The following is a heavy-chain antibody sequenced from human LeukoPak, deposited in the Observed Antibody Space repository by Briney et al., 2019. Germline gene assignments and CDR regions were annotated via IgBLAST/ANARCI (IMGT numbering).Heavy chain of an antibody. J-gene: IGHJ6*02. Sequence: GGSLRLSCAASGFTFSSYTMNWVRQAPGKGLEWVSYISSSGSTVYYADSVKGRFTISRDNAKNSLYLQMNSLRDEDTAVYYCARDPERESYDYYYYGMDVWGQGSTVTVSS. CDR3: ARDPERESYDYYYYGMDV. CDR2: ISSSGSTV. CDR1: GFTFSSYT. D-gene: IGHD1-26*01. V-gene: IGHV3-48*02.